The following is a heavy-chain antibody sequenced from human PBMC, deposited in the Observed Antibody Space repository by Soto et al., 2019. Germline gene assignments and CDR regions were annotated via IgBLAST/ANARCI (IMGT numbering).Heavy chain of an antibody. CDR2: IHHSGST. V-gene: IGHV4-4*02. J-gene: IGHJ5*02. Sequence: SETLSLTCDVSSGSINKNNWWSWVRQPPGKGLEWIGEIHHSGSTNYNPSLKSRVTISVDRSKSQFSLKLTSVTAADTAVYYCAAGADEVRSDPWGQGTLVTVSS. D-gene: IGHD6-13*01. CDR3: AAGADEVRSDP. CDR1: SGSINKNNW.